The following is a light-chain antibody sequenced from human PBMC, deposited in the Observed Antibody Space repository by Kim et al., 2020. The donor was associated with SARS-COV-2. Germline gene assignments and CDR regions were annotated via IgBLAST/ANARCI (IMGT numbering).Light chain of an antibody. CDR1: SSNIGSNT. V-gene: IGLV1-44*01. J-gene: IGLJ3*02. CDR3: APWDDSLNGWV. Sequence: VTISCSGSSSNIGSNTVTWYQQLPGTAPKLLIYSNHQRPSGVPDRFSGSKSGTSASLAISGLQSEDEADYYCAPWDDSLNGWVFGGGTQLTVL. CDR2: SNH.